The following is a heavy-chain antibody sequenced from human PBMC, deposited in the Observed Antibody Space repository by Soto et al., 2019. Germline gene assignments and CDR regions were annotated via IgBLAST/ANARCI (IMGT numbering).Heavy chain of an antibody. J-gene: IGHJ4*02. CDR2: SRNKANSYTT. D-gene: IGHD3-10*01. CDR3: ARLGLVGGNINLFDY. Sequence: EVQLVESGGDLVQPGGSLRLSCAVSGFTFSDHYVAWVRQAPGKGLEWVGRSRNKANSYTTEYAASVKGRFTISRDDSKNSLYLQMNSLITEDTAVYYCARLGLVGGNINLFDYWGQGTLVTVSS. CDR1: GFTFSDHY. V-gene: IGHV3-72*01.